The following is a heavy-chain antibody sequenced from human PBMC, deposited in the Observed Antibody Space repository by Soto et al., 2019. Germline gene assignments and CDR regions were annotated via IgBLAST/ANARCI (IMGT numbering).Heavy chain of an antibody. CDR1: AYSINSGYY. D-gene: IGHD6-13*01. Sequence: PSETLSLTCAVSAYSINSGYYWGWIRQPPGKGLEWIGSLHYSGSTYYNPSLNSRVTISVDTSKNQFSLKLSSVTAADTAVYYCARAGVAAGKSRPFDYWGQGTLVTVSS. CDR3: ARAGVAAGKSRPFDY. J-gene: IGHJ4*02. CDR2: LHYSGST. V-gene: IGHV4-38-2*01.